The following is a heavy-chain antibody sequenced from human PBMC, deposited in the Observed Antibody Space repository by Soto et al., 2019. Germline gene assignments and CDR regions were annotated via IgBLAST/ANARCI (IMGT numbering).Heavy chain of an antibody. CDR2: IYTSGST. CDR3: ARGCSSTSCYGYGMDV. J-gene: IGHJ6*02. D-gene: IGHD2-2*01. V-gene: IGHV4-4*07. CDR1: GGSISSYY. Sequence: SETLSLTCAVSGGSISSYYWSWIRQPAGKGLEWVGRIYTSGSTNYNPSPKSRVTMSVDTSKNQFSLKLSSVTAADTAVYYCARGCSSTSCYGYGMDVWGQGTTVTVSS.